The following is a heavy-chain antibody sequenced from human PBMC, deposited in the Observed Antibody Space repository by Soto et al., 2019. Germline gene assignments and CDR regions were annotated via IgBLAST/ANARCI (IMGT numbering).Heavy chain of an antibody. D-gene: IGHD3-22*01. CDR3: AIQTRPSYDRSGYYYKSDDFDI. CDR2: ISYDGSNK. Sequence: QVQLVESGGGVVQPGRSLRLSCAASGLTFSSYAMHWVRQAPGKVLECVAVISYDGSNKNYADSVKGRFTISRDNSKKALYLRMNRLRAEDTAVFYCAIQTRPSYDRSGYYYKSDDFDICGHGTMVTVSS. V-gene: IGHV3-30-3*01. CDR1: GLTFSSYA. J-gene: IGHJ3*02.